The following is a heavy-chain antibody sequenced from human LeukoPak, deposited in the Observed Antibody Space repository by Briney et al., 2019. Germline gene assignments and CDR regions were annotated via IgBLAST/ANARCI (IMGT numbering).Heavy chain of an antibody. D-gene: IGHD4-23*01. CDR3: ARRKTTTVAKVYYYYMDV. Sequence: PSETLSLTCAVYGGSFSGYYWSWIRQPPGKGLEWIGEINHSGSTNYNPSLKSRVTISVDTSKNQFSLKLSSVTAADTAVYYCARRKTTTVAKVYYYYMDVWAKGPRSPSP. CDR1: GGSFSGYY. CDR2: INHSGST. V-gene: IGHV4-34*01. J-gene: IGHJ6*03.